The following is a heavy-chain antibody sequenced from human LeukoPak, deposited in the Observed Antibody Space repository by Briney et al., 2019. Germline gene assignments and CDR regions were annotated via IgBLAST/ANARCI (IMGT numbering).Heavy chain of an antibody. D-gene: IGHD3-3*01. V-gene: IGHV1-69*05. CDR3: ASSRPNYDFWSGYSTYYYYYMDV. CDR2: TIPIFGTA. CDR1: GGTFSSYA. J-gene: IGHJ6*03. Sequence: ASVKVSCKASGGTFSSYAISWVRQAPGQGLEWMGGTIPIFGTANYAQMFQGRVTITTDESTSTAYMELSSLRSEDTAVYYCASSRPNYDFWSGYSTYYYYYMDVWGKGTTVTVSS.